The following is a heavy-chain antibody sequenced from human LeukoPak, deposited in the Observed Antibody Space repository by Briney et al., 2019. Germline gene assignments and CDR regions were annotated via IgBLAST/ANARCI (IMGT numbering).Heavy chain of an antibody. CDR2: VSWNSGSI. CDR1: GFTFEDYA. V-gene: IGHV3-9*01. CDR3: AKGEDMGYSYNWFDN. J-gene: IGHJ4*02. Sequence: PGGSLRLSCAASGFTFEDYAMHWVRQAPGKGLEWVSGVSWNSGSIGYADSVKGRFTISRDNAKNSLYLQMNSLRAADTALYYCAKGEDMGYSYNWFDNWGQGTLVTVSS. D-gene: IGHD5-18*01.